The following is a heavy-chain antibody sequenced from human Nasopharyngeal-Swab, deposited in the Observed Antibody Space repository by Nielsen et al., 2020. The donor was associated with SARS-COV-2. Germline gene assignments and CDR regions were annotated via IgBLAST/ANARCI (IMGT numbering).Heavy chain of an antibody. CDR1: GFTFSSYS. Sequence: GGSLRLSCAASGFTFSSYSMNWVRQAPGKGLEWVSSISSSSSYIYYADSVKGRFTISRDNAKNSLYLQMNSLRAEDTAVYYCLPNIVLMVYANDYWGQGTLVTVSS. D-gene: IGHD2-8*01. V-gene: IGHV3-21*01. CDR2: ISSSSSYI. CDR3: LPNIVLMVYANDY. J-gene: IGHJ4*02.